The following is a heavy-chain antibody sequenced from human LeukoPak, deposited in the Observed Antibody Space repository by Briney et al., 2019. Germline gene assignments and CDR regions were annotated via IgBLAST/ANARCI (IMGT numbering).Heavy chain of an antibody. CDR3: ARVGGYSGYDFYFDY. CDR2: ITSTATHT. CDR1: GFTFSGRS. J-gene: IGHJ4*02. D-gene: IGHD5-12*01. V-gene: IGHV3-21*04. Sequence: GGSLRLSCATSGFTFSGRSMSWVRQAPGKGLEWVSSITSTATHTYYADSVKGRFTISRDNAKNSLYLQMNSLRAEDTAVYYCARVGGYSGYDFYFDYWGQGTLVTVSS.